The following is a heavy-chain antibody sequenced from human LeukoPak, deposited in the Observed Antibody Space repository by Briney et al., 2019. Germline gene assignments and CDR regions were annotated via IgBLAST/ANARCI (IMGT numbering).Heavy chain of an antibody. CDR3: ARGIVATKLPMIVVVKGDAFDI. D-gene: IGHD3-22*01. CDR2: ISAYNGNT. CDR1: GYTFTSYG. V-gene: IGHV1-18*01. J-gene: IGHJ3*02. Sequence: ASVKVSSKASGYTFTSYGISWVRQAPGQGLEWMGWISAYNGNTNYAQKLQGRVTMTTDTSTSTAYMELRSLRSDDTAVYYCARGIVATKLPMIVVVKGDAFDIWGQGTMVTVSS.